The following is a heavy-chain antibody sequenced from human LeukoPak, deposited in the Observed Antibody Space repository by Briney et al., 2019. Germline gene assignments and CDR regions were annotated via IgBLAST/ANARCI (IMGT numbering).Heavy chain of an antibody. CDR2: ISSSSSYI. CDR1: GFTFSSYS. Sequence: GGSLRLSCAASGFTFSSYSMSWVRQAPGKGLEWVSSISSSSSYIYYADSVKGRFTISRDNAKHSLYLQMNSLRAEDTAVYYCASRQGDAFDIWGQGTMVTVSS. V-gene: IGHV3-21*01. J-gene: IGHJ3*02. CDR3: ASRQGDAFDI.